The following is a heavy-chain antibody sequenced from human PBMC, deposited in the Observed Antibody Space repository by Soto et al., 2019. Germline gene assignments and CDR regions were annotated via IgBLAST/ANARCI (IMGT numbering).Heavy chain of an antibody. V-gene: IGHV3-9*01. Sequence: GGSLRLSCAASGFIFDDYAMHWVRQAPGKGLEWVSVISGNSGSLGYADSVKGRFTISRDNAKNSLYLQMNSLRAEDTALYYCAKDRYSSSAYYYYGMDAWGQGTTVTVSS. CDR1: GFIFDDYA. D-gene: IGHD6-6*01. CDR2: ISGNSGSL. CDR3: AKDRYSSSAYYYYGMDA. J-gene: IGHJ6*02.